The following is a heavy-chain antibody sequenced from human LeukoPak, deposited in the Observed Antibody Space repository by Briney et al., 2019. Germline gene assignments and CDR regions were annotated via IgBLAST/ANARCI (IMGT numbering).Heavy chain of an antibody. J-gene: IGHJ4*02. CDR1: GFTFSNYA. V-gene: IGHV3-21*01. CDR3: ARNYDVLTGYPYYFES. Sequence: KPGGSLRLSCAASGFTFSNYAMNWVRQAPGKGLDWVSSITAGGSFKYYADSVEGRFTISRDNAKNSLYLQMSSLTPEDTAVYYCARNYDVLTGYPYYFESWGQGTLVTVSS. CDR2: ITAGGSFK. D-gene: IGHD3-9*01.